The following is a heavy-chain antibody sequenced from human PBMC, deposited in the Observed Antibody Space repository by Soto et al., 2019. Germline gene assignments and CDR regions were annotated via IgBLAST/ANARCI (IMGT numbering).Heavy chain of an antibody. J-gene: IGHJ4*02. D-gene: IGHD3-3*01. V-gene: IGHV3-21*01. CDR3: ARDSTIL. CDR2: ISSSSSYI. CDR1: GFTFSSYN. Sequence: PGGSLRLSCAASGFTFSSYNMIWVRQAPGKGLEWVSSISSSSSYIYYADLVRGRSTISRDNAKNSLYLQMNSLRAEDTAVYYCARDSTILWGQGTLVTVSS.